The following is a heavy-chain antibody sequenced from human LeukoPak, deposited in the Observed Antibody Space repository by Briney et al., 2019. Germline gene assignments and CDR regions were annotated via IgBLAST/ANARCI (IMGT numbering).Heavy chain of an antibody. D-gene: IGHD6-13*01. Sequence: PGGSLRLSCAASGFTFSSYGMHWVRQAPGKGLEWVAVISYDGSNKYYADSVKGRFTISRDSSKNTLYLQMNSLRAEDTAVYYCAKDLYSSSWYDAFDIWGQGTMVTVSS. CDR1: GFTFSSYG. CDR2: ISYDGSNK. CDR3: AKDLYSSSWYDAFDI. V-gene: IGHV3-30*18. J-gene: IGHJ3*02.